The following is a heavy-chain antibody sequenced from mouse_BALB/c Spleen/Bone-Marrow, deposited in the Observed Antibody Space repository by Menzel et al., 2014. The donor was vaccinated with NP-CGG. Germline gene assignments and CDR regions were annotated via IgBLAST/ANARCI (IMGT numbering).Heavy chain of an antibody. CDR1: GFAFSSYD. V-gene: IGHV5-12-1*01. CDR2: ISSGGGST. Sequence: EVKVVESGGGLVKPGGSLKLSCAASGFAFSSYDMSWVRQTPEKRLEWVAYISSGGGSTYYPDTVKGRFTISRDNAKNTLYLQMSILKSEDTAMYYCARPLYYYGSSPFYAMDYWGQGTSVTVSS. D-gene: IGHD1-1*01. J-gene: IGHJ4*01. CDR3: ARPLYYYGSSPFYAMDY.